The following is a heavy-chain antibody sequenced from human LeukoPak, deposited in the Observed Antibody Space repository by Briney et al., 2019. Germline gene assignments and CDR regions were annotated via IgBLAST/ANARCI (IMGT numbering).Heavy chain of an antibody. CDR1: GGSFSGYY. CDR2: INHSGST. CDR3: ARSYYCGSGSFDYYYYMDV. Sequence: SETLSLTCAVYGGSFSGYYWSWIRQPPGKGLEWIGEINHSGSTNYNPSLKSRVTMSVDTSKNQFSLKLSSVTAADTAVYYCARSYYCGSGSFDYYYYMDVWGKGTTVTISS. V-gene: IGHV4-34*01. D-gene: IGHD3-10*01. J-gene: IGHJ6*03.